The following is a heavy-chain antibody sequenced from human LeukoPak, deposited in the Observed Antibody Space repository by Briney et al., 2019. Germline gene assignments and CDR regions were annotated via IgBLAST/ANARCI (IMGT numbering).Heavy chain of an antibody. D-gene: IGHD3-3*01. J-gene: IGHJ6*02. V-gene: IGHV4-59*01. Sequence: SETLSLTCTVSGGSISSYYWSWIRQPPGKGLGWIGYIYYSGSTNYNPSLKSRVTISVDTSKNQFSLKLSSVTAADTAVYYCARDNFPGYYYYGMDVWGQGTTVTVSS. CDR3: ARDNFPGYYYYGMDV. CDR1: GGSISSYY. CDR2: IYYSGST.